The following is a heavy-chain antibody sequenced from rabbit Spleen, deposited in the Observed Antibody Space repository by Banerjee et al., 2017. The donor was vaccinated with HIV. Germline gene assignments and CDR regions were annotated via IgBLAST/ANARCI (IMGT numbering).Heavy chain of an antibody. CDR2: MDTGSSGFT. CDR1: GFSFSSRYW. Sequence: LEESGGDLVKPEGTLTLTCTASGFSFSSRYWICWVRQAPGKGPEWIACMDTGSSGFTYFASWAKGRFTISKTSSTTVTLQMTSLTAADTATYFCARTGSSWSLNLWGQGTLVTVS. D-gene: IGHD8-1*01. V-gene: IGHV1S45*01. CDR3: ARTGSSWSLNL. J-gene: IGHJ3*01.